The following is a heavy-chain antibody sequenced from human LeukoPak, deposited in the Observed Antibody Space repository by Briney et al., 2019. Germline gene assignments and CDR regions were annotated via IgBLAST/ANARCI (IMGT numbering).Heavy chain of an antibody. CDR2: INPSGST. V-gene: IGHV4-34*01. CDR3: ARDLYFDSSGLGYFDL. Sequence: KPSETLSLTCTVYGGSFSGYFWSWIRQSPGKGLEWIGEINPSGSTSYNPSLKSRLTLSLDTSKNQFSLRLSSVTAADTGMYYCARDLYFDSSGLGYFDLWGQGILVTVSS. J-gene: IGHJ4*01. D-gene: IGHD6-19*01. CDR1: GGSFSGYF.